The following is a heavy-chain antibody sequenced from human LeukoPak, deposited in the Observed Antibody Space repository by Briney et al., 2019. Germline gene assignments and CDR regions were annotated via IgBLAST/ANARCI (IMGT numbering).Heavy chain of an antibody. V-gene: IGHV4-34*01. D-gene: IGHD3-16*01. CDR2: INHTGST. J-gene: IGHJ4*02. Sequence: SETLSLTCAVYDGSFSGYYWSWIRQPPGKGLEWIGEINHTGSTNYNPSLKSRVTISVDTSKNQFSLKLSSVTAADTAVYYCAREGGQSTFDYWGQGTLVTVSS. CDR3: AREGGQSTFDY. CDR1: DGSFSGYY.